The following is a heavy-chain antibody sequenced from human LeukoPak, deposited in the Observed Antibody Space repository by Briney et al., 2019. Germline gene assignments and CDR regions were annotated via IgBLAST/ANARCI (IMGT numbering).Heavy chain of an antibody. D-gene: IGHD3-10*01. CDR3: AKDHWGAIRGEFDY. Sequence: GGSLRVSCAASGFTFSSYAMSWVRQAPGKGLEWVSAMSGSGGSTYYADSVKGRFTISRDNSKNTLYLQMNSLRAEDTAVYFCAKDHWGAIRGEFDYWGQGTLVTVSS. V-gene: IGHV3-23*01. CDR1: GFTFSSYA. J-gene: IGHJ4*02. CDR2: MSGSGGST.